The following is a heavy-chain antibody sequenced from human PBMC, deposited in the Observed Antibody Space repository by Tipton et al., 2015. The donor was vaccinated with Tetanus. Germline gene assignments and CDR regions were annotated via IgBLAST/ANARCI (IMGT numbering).Heavy chain of an antibody. Sequence: LRLSCTVSGGSISSGVYYWGWLRQDPGKGLEWIGRISYSGNTAYNPSLKSRVAISVDTSKNQFSLKLTSVTAAGTAVYYCARRGGDFLTGYYDSWGQGTPVIVSS. CDR3: ARRGGDFLTGYYDS. V-gene: IGHV4-39*01. D-gene: IGHD3-9*01. J-gene: IGHJ4*02. CDR2: ISYSGNT. CDR1: GGSISSGVYY.